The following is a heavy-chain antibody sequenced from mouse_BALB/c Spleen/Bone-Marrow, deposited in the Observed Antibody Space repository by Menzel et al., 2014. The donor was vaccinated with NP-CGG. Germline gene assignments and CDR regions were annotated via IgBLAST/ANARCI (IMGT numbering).Heavy chain of an antibody. CDR3: TSYYRSFAY. V-gene: IGHV1S127*01. D-gene: IGHD2-14*01. J-gene: IGHJ3*01. Sequence: VQLQQSGAEPVKPGASVKMSCKASGYTFTSYWMHWVKQRPGQGLEGIGVIDPSDSYTSYNQEFKGKATLTVDTSSSEAYMQLSSLTSEDSAVYYCTSYYRSFAYWGQGTLATVSA. CDR1: GYTFTSYW. CDR2: IDPSDSYT.